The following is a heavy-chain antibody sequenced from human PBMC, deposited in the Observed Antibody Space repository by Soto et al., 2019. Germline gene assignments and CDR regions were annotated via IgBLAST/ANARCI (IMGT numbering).Heavy chain of an antibody. CDR1: GFTFSSYS. Sequence: GGSLRLSCAASGFTFSSYSMNWVRQAPGKGLEWVSSISSSSSYIYYADSVKGRFTISRDNAKNSLYLQMNSLRAEETAVYYCASQRSEVSNHFWSGYYTHPLDYWGQGTLVTVSS. D-gene: IGHD3-3*02. CDR2: ISSSSSYI. CDR3: ASQRSEVSNHFWSGYYTHPLDY. J-gene: IGHJ4*02. V-gene: IGHV3-21*01.